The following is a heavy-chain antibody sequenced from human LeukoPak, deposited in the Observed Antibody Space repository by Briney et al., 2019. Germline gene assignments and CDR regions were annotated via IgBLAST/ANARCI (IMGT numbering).Heavy chain of an antibody. CDR3: AREGYYDSSGYFNVPEPGAEYFQH. Sequence: GGSLRLSCAASGFTSSNAWMSWVRQAPGKGLEWVSVIYSGGSTYYADSVKGRFTISRDNSKNTLYLQMNSLRAEDTAVYYCAREGYYDSSGYFNVPEPGAEYFQHWGQGTLVTVSS. D-gene: IGHD3-22*01. CDR1: GFTSSNAW. V-gene: IGHV3-53*01. CDR2: IYSGGST. J-gene: IGHJ1*01.